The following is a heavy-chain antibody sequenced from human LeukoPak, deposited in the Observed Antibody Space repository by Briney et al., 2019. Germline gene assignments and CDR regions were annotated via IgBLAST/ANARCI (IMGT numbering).Heavy chain of an antibody. CDR3: ARRGTIDSGRPWN. J-gene: IGHJ4*02. CDR2: ISAHKGNT. V-gene: IGHV1-18*01. Sequence: ASVKVSCKGSGYTFINYGISWVRQAPGQGPEWMGWISAHKGNTDYAQKFRGRVTMTTDTSTSTAYMELRSLRSDDTAVYYCARRGTIDSGRPWNWGQGTLVTVSS. D-gene: IGHD1-26*01. CDR1: GYTFINYG.